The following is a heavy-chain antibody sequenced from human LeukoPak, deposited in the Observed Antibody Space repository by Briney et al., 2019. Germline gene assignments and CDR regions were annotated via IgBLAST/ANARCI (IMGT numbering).Heavy chain of an antibody. CDR2: IYSGGST. CDR1: GFTVSSNY. CDR3: ARAGVDTSGYYYQGFDY. Sequence: GGSLRLSCAASGFTVSSNYMSWVRQAPGKGLEWVSVIYSGGSTYYADSVKGRFTISRDNAKNSLYLQMNSLRAEDTAVYYCARAGVDTSGYYYQGFDYWGQGTLVTVSS. V-gene: IGHV3-53*01. D-gene: IGHD3-3*01. J-gene: IGHJ4*02.